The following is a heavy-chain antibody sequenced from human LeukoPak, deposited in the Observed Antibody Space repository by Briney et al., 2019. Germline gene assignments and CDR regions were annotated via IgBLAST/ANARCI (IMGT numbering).Heavy chain of an antibody. J-gene: IGHJ4*02. Sequence: GASAKVSCKASGYTFTSYYMHWVRQAPGQGLEWKGIINPSGGSTSYAQKFQGRVTMTRDTSTSTVYMELSSLRSEDTAVYYCARSAIQLWFLDYWGQGTLVTVSS. CDR1: GYTFTSYY. CDR3: ARSAIQLWFLDY. D-gene: IGHD5-18*01. V-gene: IGHV1-46*03. CDR2: INPSGGST.